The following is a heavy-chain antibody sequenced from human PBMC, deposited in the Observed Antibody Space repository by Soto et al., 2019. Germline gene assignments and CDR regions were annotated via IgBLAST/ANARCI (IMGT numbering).Heavy chain of an antibody. J-gene: IGHJ6*02. CDR3: ARDAGYCNSVSCYPYNMDV. V-gene: IGHV4-30-4*01. CDR1: GESLSSGDHY. CDR2: IYYSGNT. Sequence: PSETLSLTCTVSGESLSSGDHYWSWVRQSPGEGLEWIGFIYYSGNTYYNPSLKIRVSMSVDTSNNQFFLKLNSVTAADTAVYYCARDAGYCNSVSCYPYNMDVWGQGTTVTVSS. D-gene: IGHD2-15*01.